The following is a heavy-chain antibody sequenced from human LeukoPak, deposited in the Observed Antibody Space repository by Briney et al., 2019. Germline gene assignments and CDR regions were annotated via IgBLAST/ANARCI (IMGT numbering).Heavy chain of an antibody. CDR2: IYDSGTI. Sequence: SGTLSLTCTVSRGSIRTYYWSWIRQSPGKGLEWIGYIYDSGTIKYNPSLKSRVTISVDTSKNQFSLKLSSVTAADTAVYYCARHNGMYYYYYGMDVWGQGTTVTVSS. D-gene: IGHD1-14*01. CDR1: RGSIRTYY. CDR3: ARHNGMYYYYYGMDV. J-gene: IGHJ6*02. V-gene: IGHV4-59*08.